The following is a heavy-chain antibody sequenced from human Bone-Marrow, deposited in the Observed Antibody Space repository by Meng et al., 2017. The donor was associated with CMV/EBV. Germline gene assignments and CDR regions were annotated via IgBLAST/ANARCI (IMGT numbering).Heavy chain of an antibody. D-gene: IGHD5-18*01. CDR3: AKAPLERGYNYGYGDY. J-gene: IGHJ4*02. CDR2: ISGSGGST. CDR1: GFTFSSYW. V-gene: IGHV3-23*01. Sequence: GGSLRLSSVASGFTFSSYWMIWARQAPGKGLEWVSAISGSGGSTYYADSVKGRFTISRDNSKNTPYLQMNSLRAEDPAIYYCAKAPLERGYNYGYGDYWGQGTLVTVSS.